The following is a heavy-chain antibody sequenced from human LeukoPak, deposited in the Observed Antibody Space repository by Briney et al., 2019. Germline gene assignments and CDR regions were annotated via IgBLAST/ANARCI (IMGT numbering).Heavy chain of an antibody. Sequence: GGSLRLSCAASGFIFSSYWMSWVRQAPGKGLEWVANIKQDGSEKYYVDSVKGRFTISRDNAKNSLYLQMNSLRAEDTAVYYCARDAVPEIVVVVATTDYWGQGTLVTVSS. CDR2: IKQDGSEK. CDR1: GFIFSSYW. D-gene: IGHD2-15*01. J-gene: IGHJ4*02. V-gene: IGHV3-7*01. CDR3: ARDAVPEIVVVVATTDY.